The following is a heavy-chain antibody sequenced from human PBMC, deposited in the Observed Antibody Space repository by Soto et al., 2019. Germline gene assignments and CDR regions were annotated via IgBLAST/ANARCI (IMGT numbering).Heavy chain of an antibody. J-gene: IGHJ4*02. CDR2: IYYSGST. Sequence: SATLSLTCTVSGGSISSGGYYWSWIRQHPGKGLEWIGYIYYSGSTYYNPSLKSRVTISVDTSKNQFSLKLSSVTAADTAVYYCARVYSYGSKSDYWGQGTLVTVSS. CDR3: ARVYSYGSKSDY. CDR1: GGSISSGGYY. V-gene: IGHV4-31*03. D-gene: IGHD5-18*01.